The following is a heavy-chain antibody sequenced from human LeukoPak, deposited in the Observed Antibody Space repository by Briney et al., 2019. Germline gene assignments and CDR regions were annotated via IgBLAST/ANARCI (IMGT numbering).Heavy chain of an antibody. Sequence: SETLSLTCAVYGGSFSGYYWSWIRQPPGKGLEWIGEINHSGSTNYNPSLKSRATISVDTSKNQFSLKLSSVTAADTAVYYCARGRYSGYDFSYWGQGTLVTVSS. CDR1: GGSFSGYY. D-gene: IGHD5-12*01. J-gene: IGHJ4*02. CDR3: ARGRYSGYDFSY. V-gene: IGHV4-34*01. CDR2: INHSGST.